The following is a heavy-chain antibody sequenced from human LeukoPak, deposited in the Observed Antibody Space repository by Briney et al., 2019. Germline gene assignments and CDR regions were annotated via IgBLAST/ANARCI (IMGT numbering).Heavy chain of an antibody. CDR2: ISAYNGNT. Sequence: ASVKVSCKASGYTFTSYGISWVRQAPGQGLEWMGWISAYNGNTNYAQKLQGRVTMTTDTSTSTAYMELRNLRSDDTAVYYCASTPYSSGWYYFDYWGQGTLVTVSS. CDR3: ASTPYSSGWYYFDY. J-gene: IGHJ4*02. D-gene: IGHD6-19*01. CDR1: GYTFTSYG. V-gene: IGHV1-18*01.